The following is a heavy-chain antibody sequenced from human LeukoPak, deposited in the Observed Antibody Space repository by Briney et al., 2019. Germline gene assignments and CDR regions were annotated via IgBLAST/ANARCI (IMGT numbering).Heavy chain of an antibody. J-gene: IGHJ6*03. D-gene: IGHD5-12*01. V-gene: IGHV4-4*07. CDR1: GGSISSYY. Sequence: SETLSLTCTVSGGSISSYYWSWIRQPAGKGLEWVGRIYTSGSTNYNPSLKSRVTISVDTSKNQFSLKLSSVTAADTAVYYCARDRGYDPLYYYYMDVWGKGTTVTISS. CDR2: IYTSGST. CDR3: ARDRGYDPLYYYYMDV.